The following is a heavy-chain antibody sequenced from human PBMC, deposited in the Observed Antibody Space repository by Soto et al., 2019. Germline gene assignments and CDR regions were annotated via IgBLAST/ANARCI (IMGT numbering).Heavy chain of an antibody. V-gene: IGHV3-74*01. CDR3: ARVRATLTGYSD. Sequence: GSLRLSCAASGFTFSSYWMHWVRQAPGKGLVWVSRINSDGSSTSYADSVKGRFTISRDNAKNTLYLQMNSLRAEDTAVYYCARVRATLTGYSDWGQGTLVTVSS. D-gene: IGHD3-9*01. CDR1: GFTFSSYW. CDR2: INSDGSST. J-gene: IGHJ4*02.